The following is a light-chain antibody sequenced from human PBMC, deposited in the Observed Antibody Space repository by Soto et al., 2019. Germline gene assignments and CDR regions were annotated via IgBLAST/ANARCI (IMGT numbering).Light chain of an antibody. V-gene: IGLV2-14*03. Sequence: QSALTQPASVSGSPGQSIAISCSGTSSDVGAYNFVSWYQQHPGKAPKLMIYDVTNRPSGVFNRFSGSKSGNTASLIISGLQAEVEADYYCSSYTTSNTVIFGGGTKLTVL. CDR3: SSYTTSNTVI. CDR2: DVT. CDR1: SSDVGAYNF. J-gene: IGLJ2*01.